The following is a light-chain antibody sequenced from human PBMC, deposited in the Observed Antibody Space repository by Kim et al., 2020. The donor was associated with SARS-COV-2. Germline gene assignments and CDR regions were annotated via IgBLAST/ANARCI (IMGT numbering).Light chain of an antibody. J-gene: IGLJ2*01. CDR2: YDD. V-gene: IGLV1-36*01. Sequence: RQVTISGSGSTSNIGNNAVNWYQYLPGKAPKLLIYYDDLLPSGVSDRFSGSKSGTSASLAISGLQSEDEADYYCAAWDDSLNCVVFGGGTQLTVL. CDR1: TSNIGNNA. CDR3: AAWDDSLNCVV.